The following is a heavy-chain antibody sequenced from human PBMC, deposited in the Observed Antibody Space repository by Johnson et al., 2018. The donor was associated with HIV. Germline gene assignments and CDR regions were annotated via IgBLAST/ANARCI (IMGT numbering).Heavy chain of an antibody. CDR2: IRYDGSNK. CDR1: GFTFSSYG. CDR3: AKDGSSSWYNGAFDI. D-gene: IGHD6-13*01. J-gene: IGHJ3*02. V-gene: IGHV3-30*02. Sequence: VQLVESGGGVVQPGGSLRLSCAASGFTFSSYGMHWVRQAPGKGLEWVAFIRYDGSNKYYADSVKGRFTISRDNSKNTLYLQMSRLRAEDTAVYYCAKDGSSSWYNGAFDIWGQGTMVTVSS.